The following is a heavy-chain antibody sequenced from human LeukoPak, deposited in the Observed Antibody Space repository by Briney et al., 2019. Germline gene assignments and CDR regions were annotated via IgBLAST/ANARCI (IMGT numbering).Heavy chain of an antibody. D-gene: IGHD1-26*01. CDR3: DRECSGPPVRAHNWFDP. J-gene: IGHJ5*01. CDR2: TSSSSRSI. CDR1: AFTFSSYN. V-gene: IGHV3-21*06. Sequence: PGGSLRLSCVRAAFTFSSYNIDSGRQAPGKGLGWVSSTSSSSRSIYYADSLKGRITISRDKTKNPVFLQMSGLRVDHTAVYYCDRECSGPPVRAHNWFDPWGRGTLVIVSS.